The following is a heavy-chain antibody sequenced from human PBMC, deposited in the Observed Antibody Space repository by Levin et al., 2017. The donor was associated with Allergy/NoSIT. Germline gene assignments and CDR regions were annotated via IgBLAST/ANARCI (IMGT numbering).Heavy chain of an antibody. CDR1: GFTFRDYY. J-gene: IGHJ4*02. CDR2: ISGTSSAI. V-gene: IGHV3-11*05. D-gene: IGHD6-13*01. CDR3: ARGPLAAAADY. Sequence: GESLKISCAASGFTFRDYYMSWIRQAPGKGLELVSYISGTSSAIIYADSVKGRFTISRDNAQTSLYLQMNSLRAEDTAVYFCARGPLAAAADYWGQGTLVTVSS.